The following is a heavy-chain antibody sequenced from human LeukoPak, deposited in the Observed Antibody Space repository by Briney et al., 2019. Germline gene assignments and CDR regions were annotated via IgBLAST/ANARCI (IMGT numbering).Heavy chain of an antibody. CDR1: GFTFSSYA. Sequence: GRSLRLSCAASGFTFSSYAMHWVRQAPGKGLEWVAVISYDGSNKYYADSVKGRFTISRDNSKNTLYLQMNSLRAEDTAVYYCARGPSVWGQGTTVTVSS. CDR3: ARGPSV. CDR2: ISYDGSNK. V-gene: IGHV3-30-3*01. J-gene: IGHJ6*02.